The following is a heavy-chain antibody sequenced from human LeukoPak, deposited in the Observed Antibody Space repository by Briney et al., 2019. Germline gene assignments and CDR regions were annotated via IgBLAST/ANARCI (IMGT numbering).Heavy chain of an antibody. D-gene: IGHD3-10*01. V-gene: IGHV3-74*01. CDR3: ARGSRAQGNAFDI. CDR2: INSDGSST. CDR1: GFPFSRYW. J-gene: IGHJ3*02. Sequence: RSGGSLSLSCAACGFPFSRYWMHWLRQARGKGLVWVSRINSDGSSTSYADSVKGRFTISRDNAKNTLYLQMNSLRAEDTAVYYCARGSRAQGNAFDIWGQGTMVTVSS.